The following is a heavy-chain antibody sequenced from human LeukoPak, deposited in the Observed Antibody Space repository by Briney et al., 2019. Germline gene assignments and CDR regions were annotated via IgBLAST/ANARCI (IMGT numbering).Heavy chain of an antibody. J-gene: IGHJ4*02. Sequence: SETLSLTCTVSGGSLSSYYWSWIRQPPGKGLEWIGYIYYSGSTNYNPSLKSRVTISVDTSKNQFSLKLSSVTAADTAVYYCARAEYSSSSYYFDYWGQGTLVTVSS. D-gene: IGHD6-6*01. CDR1: GGSLSSYY. V-gene: IGHV4-59*01. CDR2: IYYSGST. CDR3: ARAEYSSSSYYFDY.